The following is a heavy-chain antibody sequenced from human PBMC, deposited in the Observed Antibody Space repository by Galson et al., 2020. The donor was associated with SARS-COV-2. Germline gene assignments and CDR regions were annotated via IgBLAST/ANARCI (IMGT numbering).Heavy chain of an antibody. J-gene: IGHJ6*02. CDR2: ISYDGSND. CDR3: AKEPSTYSYYYGMDV. D-gene: IGHD4-4*01. CDR1: GFTFSSHG. Sequence: GGSLRLSCAASGFTFSSHGMHWVRQAPGKGLEWVAAISYDGSNDFYADSVKGRFTISRDNSKNTLYLQMSSLRVEDTAVFYCAKEPSTYSYYYGMDVRGQGTTVTVSS. V-gene: IGHV3-30*18.